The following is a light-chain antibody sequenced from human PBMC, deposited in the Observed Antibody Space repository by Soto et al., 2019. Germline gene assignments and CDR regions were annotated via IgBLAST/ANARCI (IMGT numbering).Light chain of an antibody. CDR1: SSDVGAYIY. J-gene: IGLJ3*02. CDR3: CSYVDTDTWV. V-gene: IGLV2-14*03. CDR2: EVN. Sequence: QSVLTQPASVSGSPGQSITISCGGTSSDVGAYIYVSWYQQYPGKAPKLIIYEVNNRPSGVSGRFSGSKSGNTASLTISGLQAEDEADYYCCSYVDTDTWVFGGGTKVTVL.